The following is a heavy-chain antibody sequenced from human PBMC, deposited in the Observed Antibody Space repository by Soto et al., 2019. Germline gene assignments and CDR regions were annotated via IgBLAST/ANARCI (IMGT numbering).Heavy chain of an antibody. CDR1: GFTFRSYG. CDR3: AKDVAPPGTGLNDY. Sequence: QVQLVESGGGVVQPGRSLRLSCAASGFTFRSYGMHWVRQAPGKGLEWVAVISYDGSNKYYADSVKGRFTISRDNSKNTLYLQMNSLRAEDTAVYYCAKDVAPPGTGLNDYWGQGTLVTVSS. J-gene: IGHJ4*02. CDR2: ISYDGSNK. D-gene: IGHD6-13*01. V-gene: IGHV3-30*18.